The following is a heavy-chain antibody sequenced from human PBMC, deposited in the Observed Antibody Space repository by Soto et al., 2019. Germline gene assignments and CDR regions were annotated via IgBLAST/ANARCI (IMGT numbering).Heavy chain of an antibody. D-gene: IGHD2-21*02. J-gene: IGHJ5*02. CDR1: GFAFSSYW. CDR2: INSDGSST. V-gene: IGHV3-74*01. Sequence: EVQLVESGGGLVQPGGSLRLSCAASGFAFSSYWMHWVRQAPGKGLVWVSRINSDGSSTNYADSVKGRFTISRDSAKNTLYLQMNSLRAEDTAVYYCARDQTAGDWFDPWGQGTLVTVSS. CDR3: ARDQTAGDWFDP.